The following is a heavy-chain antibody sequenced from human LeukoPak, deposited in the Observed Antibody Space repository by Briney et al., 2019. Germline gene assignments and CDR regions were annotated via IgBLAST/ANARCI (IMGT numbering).Heavy chain of an antibody. D-gene: IGHD3-22*01. CDR2: ISPNSGGT. Sequence: ASVKVSCKASGYTFTSYGISWVRQAPGQGVEWMGFISPNSGGTNYAQKFQGRVTMTRDTSISTAYLELSGLRSDDTAVYYCARDGTYYYDSSGVNWFDPWGQGTLVTVSS. CDR1: GYTFTSYG. V-gene: IGHV1-2*02. CDR3: ARDGTYYYDSSGVNWFDP. J-gene: IGHJ5*02.